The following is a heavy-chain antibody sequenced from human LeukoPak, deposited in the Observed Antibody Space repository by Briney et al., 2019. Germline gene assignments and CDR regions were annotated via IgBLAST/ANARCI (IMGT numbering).Heavy chain of an antibody. CDR1: GGTFSSYA. Sequence: GASVKVSCKASGGTFSSYAISWVRQAPGQGLEWMGGIIPIFGTANYAQKFQGRVTITADESTSTAYMELSSLRSEDTAVYYCARGDCSSTSCPIWGWGQGTLVTVSS. V-gene: IGHV1-69*13. CDR2: IIPIFGTA. D-gene: IGHD2-2*01. J-gene: IGHJ4*02. CDR3: ARGDCSSTSCPIWG.